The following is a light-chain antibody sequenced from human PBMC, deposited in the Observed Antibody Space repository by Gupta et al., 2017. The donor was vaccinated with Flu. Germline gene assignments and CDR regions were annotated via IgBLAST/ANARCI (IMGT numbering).Light chain of an antibody. V-gene: IGKV3-20*01. CDR3: QQYGSSPFT. J-gene: IGKJ3*01. CDR2: DAS. CDR1: QSISSSY. Sequence: EIVLTQSPGALSLSPGERATLSCRASQSISSSYLAWYQQKPGQAPRLLMYDASSRATGIPDRFSGSGSGTDFTLTISRLEPEDCAVYYCQQYGSSPFTFGHGTTVDIK.